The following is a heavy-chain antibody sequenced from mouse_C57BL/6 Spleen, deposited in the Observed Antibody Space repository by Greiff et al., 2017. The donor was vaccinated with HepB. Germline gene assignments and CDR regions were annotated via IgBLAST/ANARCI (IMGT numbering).Heavy chain of an antibody. CDR3: ARWNYGSSLFDY. CDR2: IYPGSGST. V-gene: IGHV1-55*01. D-gene: IGHD1-1*01. Sequence: QVQLQQSGAELVKPGASVKMSCKASGYTFTSYWITWVKQRPGQGLEWIGDIYPGSGSTNYNEKFKSKATLTVDTSSSTAYMQLSSLTSEDSAVYYCARWNYGSSLFDYWGQGTTLTVSS. J-gene: IGHJ2*01. CDR1: GYTFTSYW.